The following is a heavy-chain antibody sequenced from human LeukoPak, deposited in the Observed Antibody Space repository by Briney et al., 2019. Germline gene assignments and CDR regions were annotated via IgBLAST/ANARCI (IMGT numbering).Heavy chain of an antibody. CDR1: GFTVSSNC. V-gene: IGHV3-53*01. D-gene: IGHD3-3*01. J-gene: IGHJ4*02. CDR2: IYSGGST. Sequence: PGGSLRLSCAASGFTVSSNCMSWVRQAPGKGLEWVSVIYSGGSTYYADSVKGRFTISRDNSKNTLYLQMNSLRAEDTAVYYCARPEGDFWSGYNYWGQGTLVTVSS. CDR3: ARPEGDFWSGYNY.